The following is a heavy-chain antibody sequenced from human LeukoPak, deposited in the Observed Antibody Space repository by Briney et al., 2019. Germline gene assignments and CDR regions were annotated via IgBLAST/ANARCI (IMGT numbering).Heavy chain of an antibody. CDR1: GDSTSGYY. V-gene: IGHV4-4*07. Sequence: SETLSLTCTVPGDSTSGYYWSWIRQPAGKGLEWIGRMYTSGSANYNPSLKSRVTMSLDTSEKLFSLQMSSVTAADTAIYYCATERSRGLALWGQGALVIVSS. J-gene: IGHJ5*02. CDR3: ATERSRGLAL. CDR2: MYTSGSA. D-gene: IGHD2-2*01.